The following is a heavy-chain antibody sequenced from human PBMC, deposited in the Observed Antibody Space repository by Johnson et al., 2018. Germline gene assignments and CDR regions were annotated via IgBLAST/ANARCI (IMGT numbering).Heavy chain of an antibody. D-gene: IGHD3/OR15-3a*01. CDR2: IYYTVTT. J-gene: IGHJ6*02. V-gene: IGHV4-59*01. Sequence: QVQLQESGPGLMKPSETLSLTCTVSGCSISSYFWSWIRQPPGKGLEWIGYIYYTVTTNYNPSLKSRVTISVDTSKNQVSLNLRSVTAADPAVYYCARLTRTFDFANFYGMDVWGQGTTVIVSS. CDR1: GCSISSYF. CDR3: ARLTRTFDFANFYGMDV.